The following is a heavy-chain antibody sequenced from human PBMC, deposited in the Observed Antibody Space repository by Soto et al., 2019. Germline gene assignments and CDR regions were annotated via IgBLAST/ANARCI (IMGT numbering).Heavy chain of an antibody. CDR3: TRDTPPNDSSGYYPSYFQH. Sequence: EVQLVESGGGLVKPGRSLRLSCTASGFTFGDYAMSWFRQAPGKGLEWVGFIRSKAYGGTTEYAASVKGRFTISRDDSKSIAYLQMNSLKTEDTAVYYCTRDTPPNDSSGYYPSYFQHWGQGTLVTVSS. CDR1: GFTFGDYA. V-gene: IGHV3-49*05. J-gene: IGHJ1*01. CDR2: IRSKAYGGTT. D-gene: IGHD3-22*01.